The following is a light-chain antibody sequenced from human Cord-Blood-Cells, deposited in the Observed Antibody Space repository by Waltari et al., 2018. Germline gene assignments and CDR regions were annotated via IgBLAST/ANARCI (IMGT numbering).Light chain of an antibody. CDR1: SSDVGRYNL. V-gene: IGLV2-23*01. J-gene: IGLJ2*01. CDR2: EGS. Sequence: QSALTQPASVSGSPGQSITLSCTATSSDVGRYNLVSLYHQHPGKAPKLRIYEGSKRPSGVSNRFSGSKSGNTASLTISGLQAEDEADYYCCSYAGSSTLFGGGTKLTVL. CDR3: CSYAGSSTL.